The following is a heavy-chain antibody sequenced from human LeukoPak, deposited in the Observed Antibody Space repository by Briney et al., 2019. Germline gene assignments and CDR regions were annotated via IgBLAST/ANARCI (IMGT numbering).Heavy chain of an antibody. CDR3: AKVLNYYASGYFDY. J-gene: IGHJ4*02. V-gene: IGHV3-7*03. D-gene: IGHD3-10*01. CDR2: IKEDGSEK. CDR1: GFTFSYYW. Sequence: GGSPRLSCTASGFTFSYYWMSWVRQGPGKGLEWVANIKEDGSEKYYGDSVKGRFTISRDNAKNSLYLQMNSLRAEDTAIYYCAKVLNYYASGYFDYWGQGTLVTVSS.